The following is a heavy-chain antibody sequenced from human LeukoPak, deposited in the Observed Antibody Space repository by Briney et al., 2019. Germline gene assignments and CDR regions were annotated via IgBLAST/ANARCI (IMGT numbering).Heavy chain of an antibody. J-gene: IGHJ4*02. D-gene: IGHD2-2*01. CDR1: GFTVSSNY. Sequence: GGSLRLSCAASGFTVSSNYMSWVRQAPGKGLEWVSVIYSGGSTYYADSVKGRFTISRDNSKNTLYLQMNSLRAEDTAVYYCAREVPATAMYFDYWGQGTLVTISS. V-gene: IGHV3-53*01. CDR2: IYSGGST. CDR3: AREVPATAMYFDY.